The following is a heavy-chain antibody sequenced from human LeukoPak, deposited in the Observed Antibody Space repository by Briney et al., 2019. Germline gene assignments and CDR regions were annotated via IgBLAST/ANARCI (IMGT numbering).Heavy chain of an antibody. V-gene: IGHV1-69*05. Sequence: GASVTVSCKASGGTFSSYAISWVRQAPGQGLEWMGGIIPIFGTANYAQKFQGRVTITTDESTSTAYMELSSLRSEDTAVYYCARDTGPRYSYGGVYMDVWGQGTLVTVSS. J-gene: IGHJ4*02. CDR1: GGTFSSYA. D-gene: IGHD5-18*01. CDR2: IIPIFGTA. CDR3: ARDTGPRYSYGGVYMDV.